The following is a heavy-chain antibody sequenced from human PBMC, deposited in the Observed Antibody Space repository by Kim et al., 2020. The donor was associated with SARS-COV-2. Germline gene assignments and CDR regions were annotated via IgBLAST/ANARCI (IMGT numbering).Heavy chain of an antibody. J-gene: IGHJ6*01. V-gene: IGHV3-30-3*01. Sequence: GGSLRLSCAASGFTFSSCAMHWVRQAPGKGLEWVAVISYDGSNKNYADSVKGRFTISRDNSKNTLYLQMNSLRAEDTALYYCARDPWSLLRAVTYSYYVIGVWGHGTTVTASS. CDR1: GFTFSSCA. CDR2: ISYDGSNK. CDR3: ARDPWSLLRAVTYSYYVIGV. D-gene: IGHD3-10*01.